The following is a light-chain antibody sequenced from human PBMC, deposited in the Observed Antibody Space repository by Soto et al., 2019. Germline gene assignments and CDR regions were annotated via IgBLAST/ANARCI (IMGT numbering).Light chain of an antibody. CDR1: QSVSSSY. J-gene: IGKJ1*01. CDR3: QQYGSSRT. CDR2: DAS. V-gene: IGKV3-20*01. Sequence: IVLTQSPGTLSLSPWERATLSCRASQSVSSSYLAWYQQKPGQAPRLLIYDASSGATGIPDRFSGSGSGTDFTLTISRLEPEDFAVCYCQQYGSSRTFGQGTKVDIK.